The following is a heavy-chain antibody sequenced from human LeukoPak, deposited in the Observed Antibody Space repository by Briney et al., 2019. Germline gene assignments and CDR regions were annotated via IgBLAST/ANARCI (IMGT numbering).Heavy chain of an antibody. Sequence: GGSLRLSCAASGFTFSSYSMNWVRQAPGKGLEWVSAISGSGGSTYYADSVKGRFTISRDNAKNSVYLQMSSLRVEDTAVYYCAREHGSAWPIDFDYWGQGTLVTVSS. V-gene: IGHV3-48*01. CDR1: GFTFSSYS. CDR2: ISGSGGST. D-gene: IGHD6-19*01. J-gene: IGHJ4*02. CDR3: AREHGSAWPIDFDY.